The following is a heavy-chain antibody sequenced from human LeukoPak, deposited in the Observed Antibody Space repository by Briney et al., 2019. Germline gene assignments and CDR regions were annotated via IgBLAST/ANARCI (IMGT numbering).Heavy chain of an antibody. CDR2: IYYSGST. D-gene: IGHD3-22*01. Sequence: SETLSLTCTVSGGSISSYYWSWIRQPPGKRLEWIGYIYYSGSTNYNPSLKSRVTISVDTSKNQFSLKLSSVTAADTAVYYCARTREYYYDSSGYSLAFDYWGQGTLVTVSS. CDR3: ARTREYYYDSSGYSLAFDY. CDR1: GGSISSYY. V-gene: IGHV4-59*01. J-gene: IGHJ4*02.